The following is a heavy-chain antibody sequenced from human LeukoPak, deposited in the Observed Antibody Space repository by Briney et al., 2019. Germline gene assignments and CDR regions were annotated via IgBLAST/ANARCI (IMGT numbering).Heavy chain of an antibody. J-gene: IGHJ4*02. CDR2: ISYDGSNK. V-gene: IGHV3-30*04. Sequence: PGGSLRLSCAASGFTFSSYAMHWVRQAAGKGLEWVAVISYDGSNKYYADSVKGRFTISRDNSKNTLYLQMNSLRAEDTAVYYCARLFRLVVPAANTHFDYWGQGTLVTVSS. D-gene: IGHD2-2*01. CDR1: GFTFSSYA. CDR3: ARLFRLVVPAANTHFDY.